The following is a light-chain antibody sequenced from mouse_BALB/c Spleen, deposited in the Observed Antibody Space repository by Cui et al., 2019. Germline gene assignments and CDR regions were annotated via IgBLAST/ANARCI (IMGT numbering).Light chain of an antibody. J-gene: IGKJ1*01. CDR2: AAT. V-gene: IGKV12-46*01. CDR3: QHFWGTPWT. Sequence: DIQMTQSPASLSVSVGETVTITCRVSENIYSNLAWYQQKQGKSPQLLVYAATNLADGVPSRFSGSGSGTQYSLKINSLQSEDFGSYYCQHFWGTPWTFGGGTKLEIK. CDR1: ENIYSN.